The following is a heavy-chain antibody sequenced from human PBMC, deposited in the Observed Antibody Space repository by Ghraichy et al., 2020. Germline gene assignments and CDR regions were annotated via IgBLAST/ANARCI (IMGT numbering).Heavy chain of an antibody. CDR2: IYYSGST. J-gene: IGHJ4*02. D-gene: IGHD2-15*01. V-gene: IGHV4-61*03. CDR3: ARGATGYCSSGSCSPSFDY. CDR1: GGSVSSGDFY. Sequence: SETLSLTCTVSGGSVSSGDFYWSWIRQPPGKGLEWIGYIYYSGSTSYNPSLESRLTISVDTSKNHCSLKLSSVTAGDTAVYYCARGATGYCSSGSCSPSFDYWGQGTLVTVSS.